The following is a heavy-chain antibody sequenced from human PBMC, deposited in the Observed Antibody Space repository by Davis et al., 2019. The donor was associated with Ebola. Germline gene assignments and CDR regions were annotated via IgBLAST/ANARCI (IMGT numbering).Heavy chain of an antibody. Sequence: GESLKISCAASGFIFSSYSMNWVRQAPGKGLEWVSSISSSSTYIYYADSVKGRFTISRDNAKNSLYLQMNSLRAEDTAVYYCARVTVVTRDSDAFDIWGQGTMVTVSS. CDR1: GFIFSSYS. CDR3: ARVTVVTRDSDAFDI. J-gene: IGHJ3*02. CDR2: ISSSSTYI. D-gene: IGHD4-23*01. V-gene: IGHV3-21*01.